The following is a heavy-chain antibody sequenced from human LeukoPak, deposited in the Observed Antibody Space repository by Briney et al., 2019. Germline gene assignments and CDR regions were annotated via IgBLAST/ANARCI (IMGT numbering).Heavy chain of an antibody. CDR2: IYTSGST. D-gene: IGHD6-13*01. CDR1: GGTISSYY. V-gene: IGHV4-4*07. J-gene: IGHJ5*02. Sequence: SETLSLTCTVSGGTISSYYWSWLRQPAGEGLEWIGRIYTSGSTNYNPSLKSRVTMSVDTSKNQFSLKLSSVTAADTAVYYCATDVEQQLGRMGLFDPWGQGTLVTVSS. CDR3: ATDVEQQLGRMGLFDP.